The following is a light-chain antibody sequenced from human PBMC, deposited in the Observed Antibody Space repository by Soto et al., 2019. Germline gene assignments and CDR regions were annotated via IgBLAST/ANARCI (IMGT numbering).Light chain of an antibody. J-gene: IGLJ1*01. CDR3: AAWDDSLNGYV. CDR1: SSNIGSKT. CDR2: GSD. V-gene: IGLV1-44*01. Sequence: VLTQPPSASGTPGQRVTISCPGSSSNIGSKTVNWYQQLPGTAPKLLIYGSDQRPSGVPDRFSGSKSGTSASLAISGLQSEDEADYYCAAWDDSLNGYVFGTGTKVTVL.